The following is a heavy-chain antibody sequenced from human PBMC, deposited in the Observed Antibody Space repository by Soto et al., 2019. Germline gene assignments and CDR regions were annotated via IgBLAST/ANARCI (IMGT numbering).Heavy chain of an antibody. D-gene: IGHD3-10*01. Sequence: QVQLVESGGGVVQPGRSLRLSCAASGFTSSSFVIHWVRQAPGKGLEWLAVISSDGNNQYYADSVKGRFTISRDNSKNTLYLQVNSLREGDTAVYFCAKERGVLDAFDIWGQGTMVNVSS. V-gene: IGHV3-30*18. CDR2: ISSDGNNQ. CDR3: AKERGVLDAFDI. J-gene: IGHJ3*02. CDR1: GFTSSSFV.